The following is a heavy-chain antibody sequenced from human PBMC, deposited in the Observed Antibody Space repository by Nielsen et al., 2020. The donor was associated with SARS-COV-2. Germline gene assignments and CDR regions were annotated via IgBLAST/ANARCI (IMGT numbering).Heavy chain of an antibody. J-gene: IGHJ4*02. CDR3: ARKVVPGRYFDY. CDR1: GGSISSSSYY. CDR2: IYYSGST. D-gene: IGHD2-2*01. V-gene: IGHV4-39*01. Sequence: SETLSLTCTVSGGSISSSSYYWGWIRQPPGKGLEWIGSIYYSGSTYYNPSLKSRVTISVDTSKNQFSLKLSSVTAADTAVYYCARKVVPGRYFDYWGQGTLVTAPQ.